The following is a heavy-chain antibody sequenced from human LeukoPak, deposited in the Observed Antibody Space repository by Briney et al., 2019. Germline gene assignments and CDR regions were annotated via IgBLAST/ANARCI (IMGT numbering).Heavy chain of an antibody. CDR1: GGTFSSYA. J-gene: IGHJ3*02. CDR3: ARDLLNPDYYDSSGYSSGAFDI. Sequence: SVKVSCKASGGTFSSYAISWVRQAPGQGLEWMGGIIPIFGTANYAQKFQGRVTITTDESTSTAYMELSSLRSEDTAVYYCARDLLNPDYYDSSGYSSGAFDIWGQGTMVTVSS. V-gene: IGHV1-69*05. D-gene: IGHD3-22*01. CDR2: IIPIFGTA.